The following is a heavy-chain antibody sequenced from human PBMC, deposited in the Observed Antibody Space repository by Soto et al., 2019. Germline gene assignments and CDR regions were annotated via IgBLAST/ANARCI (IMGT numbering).Heavy chain of an antibody. Sequence: ASVKVSCKPSGYSFTTYAMHWVRQAPGQRLEWMGWINAYNGNTKYSQKYQGRVTMTRDTSASTAYMELSSLRSDDTAVYYCAIVGGVLRFLEWLPIPYYYYMDVWGKGTTVTVSS. V-gene: IGHV1-3*01. CDR1: GYSFTTYA. D-gene: IGHD3-3*01. J-gene: IGHJ6*03. CDR2: INAYNGNT. CDR3: AIVGGVLRFLEWLPIPYYYYMDV.